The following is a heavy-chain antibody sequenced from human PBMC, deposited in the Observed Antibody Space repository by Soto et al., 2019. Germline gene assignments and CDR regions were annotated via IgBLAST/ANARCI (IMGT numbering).Heavy chain of an antibody. CDR1: GFTFSSYA. V-gene: IGHV3-23*01. D-gene: IGHD6-13*01. CDR2: ISGSGGST. J-gene: IGHJ4*02. CDR3: ARRGPGTYFDY. Sequence: GGSLRLSCAASGFTFSSYAMNWVRQAPGKGLEWVSVISGSGGSTYYADSVKGRFTISRDNSKNTLYLQMNSLRAEDTAVYYCARRGPGTYFDYSGQGTLVTVSS.